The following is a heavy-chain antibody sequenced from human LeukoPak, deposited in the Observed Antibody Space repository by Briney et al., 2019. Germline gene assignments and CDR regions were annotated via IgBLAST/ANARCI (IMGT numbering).Heavy chain of an antibody. CDR3: ATDLLDS. CDR2: IKRKTDGGAP. Sequence: GGSLRLSCAASGLTFSNAWMSWVRQAPGKGLEWVGRIKRKTDGGAPEYSAPVKGRFTFSRDDTKNTVYLQMDSLKTEDTAVYYCATDLLDSWGQGTLVTVSS. CDR1: GLTFSNAW. V-gene: IGHV3-15*01. J-gene: IGHJ4*02.